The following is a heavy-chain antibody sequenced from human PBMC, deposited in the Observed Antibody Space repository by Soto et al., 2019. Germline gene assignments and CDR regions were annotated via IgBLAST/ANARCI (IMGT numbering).Heavy chain of an antibody. CDR1: GFTFSSYA. V-gene: IGHV3-23*01. J-gene: IGHJ6*02. D-gene: IGHD2-2*01. CDR3: AKTLEVVPAAIYMGTFYYYYGMDV. CDR2: ISGSGGST. Sequence: GGSLRLSCAASGFTFSSYAMSWVRQAPGKGLEWVSAISGSGGSTYYADSMKGRFTISRDNSKNTLYLQMNSLRAEDTAVYYCAKTLEVVPAAIYMGTFYYYYGMDVWGQGTTVTVSS.